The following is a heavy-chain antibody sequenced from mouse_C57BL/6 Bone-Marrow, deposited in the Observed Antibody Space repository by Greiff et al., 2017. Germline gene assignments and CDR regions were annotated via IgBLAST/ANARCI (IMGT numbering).Heavy chain of an antibody. CDR1: GYTFTSYW. V-gene: IGHV1-7*01. J-gene: IGHJ3*01. CDR2: INPSSGYT. CDR3: ARYYYGSALAY. D-gene: IGHD1-1*01. Sequence: VQLQQSGAELAKPGASVKLSCKASGYTFTSYWMHWVKQRPGQGLEWIGYINPSSGYTTYNQKFKDKATLTADKSSSTAYMRLSSLTYEDSAVXYSARYYYGSALAYWGQGTLVTVSA.